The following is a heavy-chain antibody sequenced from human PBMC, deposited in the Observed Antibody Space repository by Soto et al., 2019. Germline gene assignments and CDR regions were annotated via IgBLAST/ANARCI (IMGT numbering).Heavy chain of an antibody. V-gene: IGHV3-30*19. CDR3: ARDYSMGDYFDY. J-gene: IGHJ4*02. Sequence: PGGSLRLSCAASGFIFRSYGMHWVRQAPGKGLEWVAAISYDGGQKSYADSVKGRFTISRDNSKNMLYLQMSRLRAEDTGVYYCARDYSMGDYFDYWGQGALVTVSS. D-gene: IGHD6-13*01. CDR2: ISYDGGQK. CDR1: GFIFRSYG.